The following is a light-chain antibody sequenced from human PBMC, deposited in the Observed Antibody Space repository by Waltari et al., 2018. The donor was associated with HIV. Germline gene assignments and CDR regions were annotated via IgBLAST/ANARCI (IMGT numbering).Light chain of an antibody. Sequence: DIVMTQSPDSRAVSLGERATINCKSSQSVLYSSNNKNYLACYQQKPGQPPNLLIYWASARASGVPDLFSGSQSGTDFTLTISGLQADDVAVYCCQQYYSTPNTFGQGTKLEIK. J-gene: IGKJ2*01. CDR1: QSVLYSSNNKNY. CDR3: QQYYSTPNT. CDR2: WAS. V-gene: IGKV4-1*01.